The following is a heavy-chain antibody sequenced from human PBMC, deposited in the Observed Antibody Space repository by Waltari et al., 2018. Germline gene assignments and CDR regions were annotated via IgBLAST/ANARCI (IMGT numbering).Heavy chain of an antibody. Sequence: GGGVVQPGRSLRLSCAASGFTFSSSGMHWVRQTPGRGLEWVAVISSDGSRKSYADSVKGRFSISRDNSKNSLSLEMNSLRPEDTAVYYCASCTGGNCYYYGFDVWGQGTTVTVSS. CDR1: GFTFSSSG. V-gene: IGHV3-30*03. CDR3: ASCTGGNCYYYGFDV. J-gene: IGHJ6*02. D-gene: IGHD2-8*02. CDR2: ISSDGSRK.